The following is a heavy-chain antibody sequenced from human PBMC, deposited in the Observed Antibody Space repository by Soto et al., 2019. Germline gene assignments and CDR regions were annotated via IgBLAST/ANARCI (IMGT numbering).Heavy chain of an antibody. CDR1: GGSISSGGYY. CDR2: IYYSGST. J-gene: IGHJ4*02. D-gene: IGHD2-15*01. CDR3: ARASSEELVETSFDY. V-gene: IGHV4-31*03. Sequence: SETLSLTCTVSGGSISSGGYYWSWIRQRPGKGLEWIGYIYYSGSTYYNPSLKSRVTISVDTSKNQFSLKLSSVTAADTAVYYCARASSEELVETSFDYWGQGTLVTVSS.